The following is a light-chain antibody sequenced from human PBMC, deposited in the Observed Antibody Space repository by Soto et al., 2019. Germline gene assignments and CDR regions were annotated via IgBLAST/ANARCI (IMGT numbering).Light chain of an antibody. CDR1: HIISRW. CDR3: QQYNTFLT. CDR2: EAS. J-gene: IGKJ4*01. V-gene: IGKV1-5*03. Sequence: HLTQSPSSLSASVGDRVTITCRASHIISRWLAWYQQKPGKAPKLLIYEASTLQSGVPSRFSGSGSGTEFTLTISSLQPDDSATYYCQQYNTFLTFAGGTKVDIK.